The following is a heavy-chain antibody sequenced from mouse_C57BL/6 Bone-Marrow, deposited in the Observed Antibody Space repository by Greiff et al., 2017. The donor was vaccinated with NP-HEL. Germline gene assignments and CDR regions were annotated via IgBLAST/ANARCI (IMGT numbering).Heavy chain of an antibody. D-gene: IGHD2-4*01. V-gene: IGHV1-26*01. J-gene: IGHJ4*01. CDR2: INPNNGVP. Sequence: EVQLQQSGPELVKPGASVKISCKASGYTFTDYYMNWVKQSHGKSLEWIGDINPNNGVPLYNQKFTGKSTLTLDKSSSTAYMELRSLTSEDSAVYYCARSDDYPYYAMDYWGQGTSVTVSS. CDR3: ARSDDYPYYAMDY. CDR1: GYTFTDYY.